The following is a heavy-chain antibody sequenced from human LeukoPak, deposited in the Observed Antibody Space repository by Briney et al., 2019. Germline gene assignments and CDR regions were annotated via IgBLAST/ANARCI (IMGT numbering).Heavy chain of an antibody. D-gene: IGHD6-13*01. Sequence: SETLSLTCTVSGGSISSSGYYWGWIRQPPGKGLEWIGSIYYSGSTYYNPSLKSRVTISVDTSKNQFSLKLSSVTAADTAVYYCASNGAAAGTLDYWGQGTLVTVSS. CDR2: IYYSGST. J-gene: IGHJ4*02. V-gene: IGHV4-39*07. CDR1: GGSISSSGYY. CDR3: ASNGAAAGTLDY.